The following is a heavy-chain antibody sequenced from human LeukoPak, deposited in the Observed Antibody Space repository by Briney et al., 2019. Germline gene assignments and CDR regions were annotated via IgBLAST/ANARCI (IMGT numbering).Heavy chain of an antibody. CDR3: ASYCSSTSCYDMDV. D-gene: IGHD2-2*01. CDR1: GGSFSGYY. CDR2: INHSGST. Sequence: SETLSLNCAVYGGSFSGYYWSWIRQPPGKGLEWIGEINHSGSTNYNPSLKSRVTISVDTSKNQFSLKLSSVTAADTAVYYCASYCSSTSCYDMDVWGKGTTVTVSS. V-gene: IGHV4-34*01. J-gene: IGHJ6*03.